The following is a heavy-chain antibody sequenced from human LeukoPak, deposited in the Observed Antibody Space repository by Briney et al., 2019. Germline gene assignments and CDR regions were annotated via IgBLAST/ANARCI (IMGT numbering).Heavy chain of an antibody. CDR2: ISSNGGST. Sequence: RGSLRLSCAASGFTFSSYAMHWVRQAPGKGLEYVSAISSNGGSTYYANSVKGRFTISRDNSKNTLYLQMGSLRAEDVAVYYCARAREDLDAFDIWGQGTMVTVSS. CDR3: ARAREDLDAFDI. V-gene: IGHV3-64*01. J-gene: IGHJ3*02. D-gene: IGHD6-6*01. CDR1: GFTFSSYA.